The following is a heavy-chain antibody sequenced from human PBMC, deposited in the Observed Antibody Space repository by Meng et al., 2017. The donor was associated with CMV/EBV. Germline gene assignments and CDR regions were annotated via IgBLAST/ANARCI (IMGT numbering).Heavy chain of an antibody. Sequence: GESLKISCAASGFTVSSNYMSWVRQAPGKGLEWVSVIYSGGSTYYADSVKGRFTISRDNSKNTLYRQMNSLRAEDTAVYYCASDGGQYDYWGQGTLVTVSS. CDR1: GFTVSSNY. J-gene: IGHJ4*02. CDR2: IYSGGST. V-gene: IGHV3-53*01. CDR3: ASDGGQYDY. D-gene: IGHD4-23*01.